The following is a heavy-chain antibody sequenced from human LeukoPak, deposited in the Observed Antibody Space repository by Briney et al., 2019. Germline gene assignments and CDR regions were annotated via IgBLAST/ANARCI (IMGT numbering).Heavy chain of an antibody. V-gene: IGHV4-30-2*01. CDR2: IYHSGST. CDR3: AREGAAGLDY. J-gene: IGHJ4*02. CDR1: GGSISSGGYS. Sequence: PSQTLSLTCAVSGGSISSGGYSWSWIRQPQGKGLEWIGYIYHSGSTYYNPSLKSRVTISVDRSKNQFSLKLSSVTAADTAVYYCAREGAAGLDYWGQGTLVTVSS. D-gene: IGHD6-25*01.